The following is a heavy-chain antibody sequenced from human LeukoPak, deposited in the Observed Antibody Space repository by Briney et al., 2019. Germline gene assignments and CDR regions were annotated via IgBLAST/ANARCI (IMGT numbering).Heavy chain of an antibody. Sequence: PSETLSLTCTVSGGSISSYYWSWIRQPPGKGLEWIGYIYYTDSGSTIYNPSLKSRVTISGDTSKNQVSLKLSFVTVADTALYYCARDTSDYGVTAIDVGCWGPGVMVTVSS. CDR1: GGSISSYY. D-gene: IGHD4/OR15-4a*01. V-gene: IGHV4-59*12. J-gene: IGHJ4*01. CDR2: IYYTDSGST. CDR3: ARDTSDYGVTAIDVGC.